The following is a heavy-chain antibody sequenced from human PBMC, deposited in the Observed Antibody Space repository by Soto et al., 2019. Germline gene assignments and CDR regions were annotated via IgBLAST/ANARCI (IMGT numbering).Heavy chain of an antibody. CDR2: IYYSGST. J-gene: IGHJ6*02. CDR1: GGSISSGDYY. Sequence: KTSETLSLTCTVSGGSISSGDYYWSWIRQPPGKGLEWIGYIYYSGSTCYNPSLKSRVTISVDTSKNQFSLKLSSVTAADTAVYYCATGGYYYYYYGMDVWGQGTTVTVSS. V-gene: IGHV4-30-4*01. CDR3: ATGGYYYYYYGMDV. D-gene: IGHD3-16*01.